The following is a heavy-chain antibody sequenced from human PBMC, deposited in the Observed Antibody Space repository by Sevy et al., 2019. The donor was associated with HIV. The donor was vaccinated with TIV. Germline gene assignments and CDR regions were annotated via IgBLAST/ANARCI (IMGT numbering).Heavy chain of an antibody. V-gene: IGHV3-23*01. Sequence: GGSLRLSCAASGFTFNNYAMSWVRQAPGKWLEWVSVITYSGGSTYYADSVKGQFTISRDNSKNTLYLQMNSLRAEDTAVYYCAKDRVSGSYYAGDFDYWGQGTLVTVSS. CDR2: ITYSGGST. J-gene: IGHJ4*02. CDR3: AKDRVSGSYYAGDFDY. CDR1: GFTFNNYA. D-gene: IGHD1-26*01.